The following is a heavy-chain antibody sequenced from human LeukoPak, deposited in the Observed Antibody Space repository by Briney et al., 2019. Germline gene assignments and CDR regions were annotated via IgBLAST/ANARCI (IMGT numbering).Heavy chain of an antibody. D-gene: IGHD5-24*01. CDR2: ISSSGGTI. Sequence: SGGSLRLSCAASGFTFTSYDMNWVRQAPGKGLEWVSYISSSGGTIYYTDSVKGRFTSSRDNAKNSLFLQMNSLRAEDTAVYYCVRGSGGDGYGYWGDYWGQGTLVTVSP. V-gene: IGHV3-48*03. J-gene: IGHJ4*02. CDR3: VRGSGGDGYGYWGDY. CDR1: GFTFTSYD.